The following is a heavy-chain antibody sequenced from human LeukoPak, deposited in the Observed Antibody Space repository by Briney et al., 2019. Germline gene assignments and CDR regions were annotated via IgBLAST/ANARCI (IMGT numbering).Heavy chain of an antibody. Sequence: GGSLRLSCAASGLTVSSNFMTWVRQAPGKGLEWVSVLFSGGTTYYADSVKGRFTISRDNSKNTLYLQMNSLRAEDTAVYYCARGGQPAVIYYFDYWGQGTLVTVSS. V-gene: IGHV3-53*01. CDR1: GLTVSSNF. J-gene: IGHJ4*02. CDR2: LFSGGTT. CDR3: ARGGQPAVIYYFDY. D-gene: IGHD2-2*01.